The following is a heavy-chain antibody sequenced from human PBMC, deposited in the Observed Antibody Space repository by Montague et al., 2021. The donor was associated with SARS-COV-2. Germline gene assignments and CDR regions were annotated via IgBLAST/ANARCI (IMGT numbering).Heavy chain of an antibody. V-gene: IGHV4-59*01. J-gene: IGHJ3*02. CDR2: IYYSGST. CDR3: ASGSGWVGNSFDI. CDR1: GGSISSYY. Sequence: SETLSLTCTVSGGSISSYYWSWIRKPPGKGLEWIGYIYYSGSTNYNPSRKSRVTISVETSKNQFPLKLSSVTAADTAVYYCASGSGWVGNSFDIWGQGTMVTVSS. D-gene: IGHD6-19*01.